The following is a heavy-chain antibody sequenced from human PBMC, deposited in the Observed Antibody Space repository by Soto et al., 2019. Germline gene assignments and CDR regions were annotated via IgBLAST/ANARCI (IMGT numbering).Heavy chain of an antibody. CDR2: ISGSGGST. Sequence: EVQLLESGGGLVQPGGSLRLSCAASGFTFSSYAMSWVRQAPGKGLEWVSAISGSGGSTYYADSVKGRFTISRDNSKNTLYLQMNSLRAEDTAVYYCAKDWGTEYCSSTSCYLGWGAFDIWGQGTMVTVSS. CDR3: AKDWGTEYCSSTSCYLGWGAFDI. V-gene: IGHV3-23*01. J-gene: IGHJ3*02. D-gene: IGHD2-2*01. CDR1: GFTFSSYA.